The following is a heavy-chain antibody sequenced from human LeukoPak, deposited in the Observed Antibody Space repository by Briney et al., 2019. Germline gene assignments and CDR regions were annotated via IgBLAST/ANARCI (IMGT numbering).Heavy chain of an antibody. Sequence: PSETLSLTCTVSGGSISSSNYYWSWIRPPAGKGLEWIGRIYSSGSTNYNPSLKSRVTISVDTSKNQFSLKLSSVTAADTAVYYCATVDTAMVKGDAFDIWGQGTMVTVSS. CDR1: GGSISSSNYY. V-gene: IGHV4-61*02. CDR3: ATVDTAMVKGDAFDI. J-gene: IGHJ3*02. CDR2: IYSSGST. D-gene: IGHD5-18*01.